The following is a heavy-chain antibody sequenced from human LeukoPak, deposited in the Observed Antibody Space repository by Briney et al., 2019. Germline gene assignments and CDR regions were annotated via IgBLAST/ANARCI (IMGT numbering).Heavy chain of an antibody. CDR3: AREGVAGTGEYYFDY. D-gene: IGHD6-19*01. CDR1: GGTFSSYA. J-gene: IGHJ4*02. CDR2: IIPIFGTA. V-gene: IGHV1-69*05. Sequence: SVKVSCKSSGGTFSSYAISWVRQAPGQGLEWMGGIIPIFGTANYAQKFQGRVTITTDESTSTAYMELSSLRSEDTAVYYCAREGVAGTGEYYFDYWGQGTLVTVSS.